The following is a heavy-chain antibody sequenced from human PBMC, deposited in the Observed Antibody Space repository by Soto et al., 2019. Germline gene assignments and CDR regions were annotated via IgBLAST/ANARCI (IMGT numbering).Heavy chain of an antibody. Sequence: GGSLRLSCAASGFTFSSYGMHWVRQAPGKGLEWVAVISYDGSNKYYADSVKGRFTISRDNSKNTLYLQMNSLRAEDTAVYYCAKPPLAFYYYYGMDVWGQGTTVTVSS. CDR3: AKPPLAFYYYYGMDV. D-gene: IGHD6-13*01. V-gene: IGHV3-30*18. CDR1: GFTFSSYG. J-gene: IGHJ6*02. CDR2: ISYDGSNK.